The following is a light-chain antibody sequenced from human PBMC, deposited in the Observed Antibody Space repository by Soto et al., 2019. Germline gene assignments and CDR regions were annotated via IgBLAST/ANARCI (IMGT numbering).Light chain of an antibody. CDR3: QQRNNWLWT. CDR1: QSVSSRY. J-gene: IGKJ1*01. V-gene: IGKV3D-7*01. Sequence: PGERCTLSLKASQSVSSRYLTXYQXKXGXXXRXXXYGASTRATCIPARFSGSGSGTDFTLTISSLQPEDFAVYYCQQRNNWLWTFGQGTKVDIK. CDR2: GAS.